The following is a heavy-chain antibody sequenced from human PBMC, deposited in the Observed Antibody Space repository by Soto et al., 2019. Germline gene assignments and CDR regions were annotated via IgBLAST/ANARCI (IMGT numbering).Heavy chain of an antibody. CDR1: GFTFTSYC. J-gene: IGHJ4*02. D-gene: IGHD6-19*01. Sequence: QVQLVQSGAEVKKPGASVKVSCKTSGFTFTSYCMHWVRQAPGQGLEWMGIINPSGGGTSYAQKIQGRVTMTRDTSTSTAYMEMSSLRYEDTAMYYCATYYCAREGSSGWPFDYWGQGTLVTVSS. CDR2: INPSGGGT. CDR3: ATYYCAREGSSGWPFDY. V-gene: IGHV1-46*01.